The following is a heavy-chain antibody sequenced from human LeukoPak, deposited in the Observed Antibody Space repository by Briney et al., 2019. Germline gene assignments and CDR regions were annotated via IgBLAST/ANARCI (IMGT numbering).Heavy chain of an antibody. V-gene: IGHV3-23*01. J-gene: IGHJ4*02. Sequence: GGSLRLSCAASGFAFSSYEMNWVRQAPGKGLEWVSAMSSSDDGRYYAASVRGRFTISRDTSRSTLYLQMNSLRAEDAAVYYCAKAPVTSCRGAFCYPFDYWGQGTLVTVSS. CDR2: MSSSDDGR. CDR3: AKAPVTSCRGAFCYPFDY. D-gene: IGHD2-15*01. CDR1: GFAFSSYE.